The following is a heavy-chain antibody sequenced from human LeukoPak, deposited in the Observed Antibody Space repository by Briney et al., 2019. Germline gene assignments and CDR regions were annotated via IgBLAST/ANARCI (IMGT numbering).Heavy chain of an antibody. CDR1: GGTFSSYA. CDR3: ARDLVLRGYSYGGLDY. Sequence: ASVRVSCTASGGTFSSYAISWVRQAPGQGLEWMGGIIPIFGTANYAQKFQGRVTITTDESTSTAYMELSSLRSEDTAVYYCARDLVLRGYSYGGLDYWGQGTLVTVSS. CDR2: IIPIFGTA. V-gene: IGHV1-69*05. D-gene: IGHD5-18*01. J-gene: IGHJ4*02.